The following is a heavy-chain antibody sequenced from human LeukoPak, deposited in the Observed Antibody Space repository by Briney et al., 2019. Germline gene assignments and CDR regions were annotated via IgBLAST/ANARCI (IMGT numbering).Heavy chain of an antibody. D-gene: IGHD3-10*01. CDR1: GYTFTSYG. V-gene: IGHV1-18*01. CDR3: AREPGGGFGESHNWFDP. Sequence: GASVKVSCKASGYTFTSYGISWVRQAPGQGLEWMGWISAYNGNTNYAQKLQGRVTMTTDTSTSTAYMELRSLRSDDTAVYYCAREPGGGFGESHNWFDPWGQGTLVTVSS. CDR2: ISAYNGNT. J-gene: IGHJ5*02.